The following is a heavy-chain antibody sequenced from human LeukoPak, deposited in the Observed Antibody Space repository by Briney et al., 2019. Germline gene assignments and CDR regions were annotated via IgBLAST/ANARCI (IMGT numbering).Heavy chain of an antibody. CDR1: GYIFTNYW. CDR3: ASAIRYYDSSGYPPHYYDYYGMDV. CDR2: IYIGDTET. D-gene: IGHD3-22*01. J-gene: IGHJ6*02. Sequence: GAALVTYWQGPGYIFTNYWIGWVRQPRRPGQGLMGIIYIGDTETRSTLSLQRQVTTSDDKTTRTAYLQWSSLKASDTAMYYCASAIRYYDSSGYPPHYYDYYGMDVWGQGTTVTVSS. V-gene: IGHV5-51*01.